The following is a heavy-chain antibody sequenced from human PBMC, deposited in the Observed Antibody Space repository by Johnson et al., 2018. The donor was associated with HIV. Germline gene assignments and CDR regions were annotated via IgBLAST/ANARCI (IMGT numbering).Heavy chain of an antibody. CDR2: ISSSGSTI. V-gene: IGHV3-11*04. CDR3: ARDRGYWDAFDI. D-gene: IGHD3-22*01. Sequence: QVQLVESGGGLVQPGGSLRLSCAASGFTVSSNYMSWIRQAPGKGLEWVSYISSSGSTIYYADSVKGRFTISRDNAKNTLSLQMNNLRAEDTAVYYCARDRGYWDAFDIWGQGTMVTVSS. CDR1: GFTVSSNY. J-gene: IGHJ3*02.